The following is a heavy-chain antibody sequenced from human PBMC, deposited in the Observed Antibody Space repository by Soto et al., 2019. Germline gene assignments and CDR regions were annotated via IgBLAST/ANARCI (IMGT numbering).Heavy chain of an antibody. CDR2: ISYDGSNK. V-gene: IGHV3-30*18. D-gene: IGHD6-13*01. J-gene: IGHJ4*02. CDR1: GFTFSSYG. Sequence: RRLSCAASGFTFSSYGMHCVRQAPGKGLEWVSVISYDGSNKYYADSVKGRFTISRDNSKNTRYLPMNSLRAEDTAVYYCAKVAYSSSSWYYXWGQVTLVTVSX. CDR3: AKVAYSSSSWYYX.